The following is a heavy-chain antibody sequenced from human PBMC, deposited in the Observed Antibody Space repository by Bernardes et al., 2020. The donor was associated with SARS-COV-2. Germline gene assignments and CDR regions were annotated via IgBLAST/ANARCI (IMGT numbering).Heavy chain of an antibody. CDR3: ARVSTIFGGVSRGMDV. CDR2: IYYSGST. CDR1: GGSISSGGYY. Sequence: SETLSLTCTVSGGSISSGGYYWSWIRQHPGKGLEWIGYIYYSGSTYYNPSLKSRVTISVDTSKNQFSLNLSSVTAADTAVYYCARVSTIFGGVSRGMDVCGQGTTVTVSS. D-gene: IGHD3-3*01. J-gene: IGHJ6*02. V-gene: IGHV4-31*03.